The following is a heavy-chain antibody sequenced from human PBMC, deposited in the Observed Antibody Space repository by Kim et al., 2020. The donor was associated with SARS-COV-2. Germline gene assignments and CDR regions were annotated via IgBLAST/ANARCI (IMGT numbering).Heavy chain of an antibody. CDR1: GFTISNYC. V-gene: IGHV3-33*06. Sequence: GGSLRLSCAASGFTISNYCMHWVRQAPGNGLDWVADMWHDGSNKYYADSVQGRFTISRDNSKNTLYLQRNRLRAEDTAVYYCAKDPVTTSYTSGSFDIWGQGTMVTVSS. D-gene: IGHD3-10*01. CDR3: AKDPVTTSYTSGSFDI. J-gene: IGHJ3*02. CDR2: MWHDGSNK.